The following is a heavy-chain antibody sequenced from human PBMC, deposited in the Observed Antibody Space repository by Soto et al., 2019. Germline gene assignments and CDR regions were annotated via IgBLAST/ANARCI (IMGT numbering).Heavy chain of an antibody. CDR1: GFTFTTYG. Sequence: PGGSLRLSCAASGFTFTTYGMNWVRQAPGKGLECVALISFDGSNHYYADSVKGRFTISRDNSKNTLYLQMNSLRAEDTAVYYCARVEDSSSWYESLDVWGQGTTVTVSS. CDR3: ARVEDSSSWYESLDV. J-gene: IGHJ6*02. D-gene: IGHD6-13*01. V-gene: IGHV3-30*03. CDR2: ISFDGSNH.